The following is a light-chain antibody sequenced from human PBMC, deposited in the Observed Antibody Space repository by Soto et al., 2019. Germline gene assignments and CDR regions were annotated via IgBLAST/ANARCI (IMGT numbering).Light chain of an antibody. J-gene: IGKJ4*01. CDR2: AAS. V-gene: IGKV1-39*01. CDR1: QSISIY. Sequence: DIQMTQSPSSLSASVGDRVTITCRASQSISIYVNWYQHKPGKAPKLLIYAASSLQSGVPSRFSGSGFGTDLTLTISNLQPEDFATYYCQQSYFTPPTFGGGTTVEIQ. CDR3: QQSYFTPPT.